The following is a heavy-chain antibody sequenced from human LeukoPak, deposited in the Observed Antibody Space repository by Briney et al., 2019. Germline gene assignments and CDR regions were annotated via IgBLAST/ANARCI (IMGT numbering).Heavy chain of an antibody. J-gene: IGHJ3*02. CDR2: ISAYNGNT. CDR1: GYTFTSYG. Sequence: ASVKVSCKASGYTFTSYGISWVRQAPGQGLEWMGWISAYNGNTNYAQKLQGRVTMTTDTSTSTAYMELRSLRSDDTAVYYCARDRAVYCGGVCYSLTSDAFDIWGQGTMVTVSS. CDR3: ARDRAVYCGGVCYSLTSDAFDI. V-gene: IGHV1-18*01. D-gene: IGHD2-21*01.